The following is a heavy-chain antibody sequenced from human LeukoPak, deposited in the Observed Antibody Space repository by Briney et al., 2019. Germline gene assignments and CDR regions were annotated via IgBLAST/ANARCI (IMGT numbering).Heavy chain of an antibody. Sequence: SETLSLTCTVSGGSISSYYWSWIRQPPGKGLEWIGYIYYSGSTNYNPSLKSRVTISVDTSKNQFSLKLSSVTAADTAVYYCARDPSYCSGGSCYGVGYGMDVWGQGTTVTVSS. CDR1: GGSISSYY. V-gene: IGHV4-59*01. D-gene: IGHD2-15*01. CDR2: IYYSGST. J-gene: IGHJ6*02. CDR3: ARDPSYCSGGSCYGVGYGMDV.